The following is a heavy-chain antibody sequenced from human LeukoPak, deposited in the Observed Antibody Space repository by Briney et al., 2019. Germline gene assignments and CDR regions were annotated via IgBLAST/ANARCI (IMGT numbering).Heavy chain of an antibody. CDR1: GFSVSDTY. V-gene: IGHV3-23*01. CDR3: AKARFTVTNYFDY. Sequence: PGGSLRLSCAVSGFSVSDTYMTWVRQAPGKGLEWVSAISGSGTYTYYADSVKGRFTISRDNSKNTMYLQMNSLRAEDTAVYYCAKARFTVTNYFDYWGQGTLVTVSS. CDR2: ISGSGTYT. D-gene: IGHD4-11*01. J-gene: IGHJ4*02.